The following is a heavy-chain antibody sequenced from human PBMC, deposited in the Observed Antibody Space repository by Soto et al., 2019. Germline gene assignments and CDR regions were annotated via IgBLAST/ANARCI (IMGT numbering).Heavy chain of an antibody. CDR3: ARGGYCSSTSCYPYYYYGMDV. D-gene: IGHD2-2*03. CDR1: GGSFSGYY. V-gene: IGHV4-34*01. J-gene: IGHJ6*02. Sequence: ASETLSLTCAVYGGSFSGYYWSWIRQPPGKGLEWIGEINHSGSTNYNPSLKSRVTISVDTSKNQFSLKLSSVTAADTAVYYCARGGYCSSTSCYPYYYYGMDVWGQGTTVTVSS. CDR2: INHSGST.